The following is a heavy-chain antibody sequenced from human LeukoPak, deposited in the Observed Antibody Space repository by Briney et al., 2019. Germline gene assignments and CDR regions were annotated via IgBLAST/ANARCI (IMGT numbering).Heavy chain of an antibody. CDR1: GYTFTSYD. V-gene: IGHV1-8*01. CDR2: MNPNSGNT. Sequence: GASVKVSCKASGYTFTSYDINWVRQATGQGLEWMGWMNPNSGNTGYAQKFQGRLTMTRNTPIGTAYMELSSLRSEDTAVYYCARGNQYYYDSSGHFDFWGQGTLVTVSS. D-gene: IGHD3-22*01. CDR3: ARGNQYYYDSSGHFDF. J-gene: IGHJ4*02.